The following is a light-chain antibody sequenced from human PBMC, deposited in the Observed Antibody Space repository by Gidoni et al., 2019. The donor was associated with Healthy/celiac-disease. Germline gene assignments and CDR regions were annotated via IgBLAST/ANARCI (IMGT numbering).Light chain of an antibody. Sequence: NFMLTQPHSVSASPGKTVTISCTRSSGSSPTTVIYEDNQRPSGVPDRFSGSIDSSSNSASLTISGLKTEDEADYYCQSYDSSNPVVFGGGTKLTVL. J-gene: IGLJ2*01. CDR3: QSYDSSNPVV. V-gene: IGLV6-57*01. CDR1: SG. CDR2: EDN.